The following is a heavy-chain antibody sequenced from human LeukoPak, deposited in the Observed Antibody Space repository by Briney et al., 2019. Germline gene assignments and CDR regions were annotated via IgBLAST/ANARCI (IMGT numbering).Heavy chain of an antibody. D-gene: IGHD3-22*01. V-gene: IGHV3-66*02. CDR2: IYSGGST. J-gene: IGHJ4*02. CDR3: ARDHDSSGYYSGY. Sequence: PGGSLRLSCAASGFTVSSNYMSWVRQAPGKGLEWVSVIYSGGSTYYADSVKGRFTISRDNSKNTLYLQMNSLRAGDTTVYYCARDHDSSGYYSGYWGQGTLVTVSS. CDR1: GFTVSSNY.